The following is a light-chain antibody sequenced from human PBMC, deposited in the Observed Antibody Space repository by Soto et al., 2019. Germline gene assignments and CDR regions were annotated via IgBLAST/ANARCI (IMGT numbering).Light chain of an antibody. Sequence: SVLTQPPSVSGSPGQSVTISCTGTSSDVGSFDRVSWYQQAPGTAPKLMIYEVSNRPLWVPDRFSGSKSGNTASLTISGLQAEDEADYYCTLYTSSITPHVVFGGGTKVTVL. CDR3: TLYTSSITPHVV. J-gene: IGLJ3*02. V-gene: IGLV2-18*01. CDR2: EVS. CDR1: SSDVGSFDR.